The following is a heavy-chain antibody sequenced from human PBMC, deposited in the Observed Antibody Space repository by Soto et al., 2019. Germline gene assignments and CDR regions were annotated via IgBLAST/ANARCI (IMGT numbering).Heavy chain of an antibody. J-gene: IGHJ5*02. V-gene: IGHV4-30-2*01. D-gene: IGHD2-15*01. Sequence: PSETLSLTCAVSGGSISSGGYSWSWIRQPPGKGLEWIGYIYHSGSTYYNPSLKSRVTISVDRSKNQFSLKLSSVTAADTAVYYCARTELGYCSGGSCSKAWFDPWGHGTLVTVSS. CDR2: IYHSGST. CDR1: GGSISSGGYS. CDR3: ARTELGYCSGGSCSKAWFDP.